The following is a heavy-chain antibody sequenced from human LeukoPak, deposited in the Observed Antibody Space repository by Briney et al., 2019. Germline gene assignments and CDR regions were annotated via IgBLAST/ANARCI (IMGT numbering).Heavy chain of an antibody. D-gene: IGHD6-13*01. Sequence: GGSLRLSCAASGFTFSSYSMNWVRQAPGKGLEWVAFIRYDGSNKYYADSVKGRFTISRDNSKNTLYLQMNSLRAEDTAVYYCAKDRAGSSWYLPFDYWGQGTLVTVSS. V-gene: IGHV3-30*02. J-gene: IGHJ4*02. CDR2: IRYDGSNK. CDR1: GFTFSSYS. CDR3: AKDRAGSSWYLPFDY.